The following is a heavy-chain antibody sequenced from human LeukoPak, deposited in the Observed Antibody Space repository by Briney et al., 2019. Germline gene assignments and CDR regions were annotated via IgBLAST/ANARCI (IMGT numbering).Heavy chain of an antibody. CDR1: GFTFDDYG. V-gene: IGHV3-20*04. CDR3: ARDLSAVAGRDRTDY. CDR2: INWNGGNT. D-gene: IGHD6-19*01. Sequence: GGSLRLSCAASGFTFDDYGMSWVRQGPGKGLEWVSGINWNGGNTGYADSVKGRFTIFRDNTKNSMYLQMNSLRAEDTAVYYCARDLSAVAGRDRTDYWGQGTLVTVSS. J-gene: IGHJ4*02.